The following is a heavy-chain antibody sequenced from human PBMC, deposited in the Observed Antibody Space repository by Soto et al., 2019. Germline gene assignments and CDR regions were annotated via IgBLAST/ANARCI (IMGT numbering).Heavy chain of an antibody. V-gene: IGHV3-30-3*01. CDR1: GFTFSSYA. D-gene: IGHD3-10*01. Sequence: GGSLRLSCAASGFTFSSYAMHWVRQAPGKGLEWVAVISYDGSNKYYADSVKGRFTISRDNSKNTLYLQMNSLRAEDTAVYYCARGGGAPGYYYYGMDVWGQGTTVTVSS. J-gene: IGHJ6*02. CDR2: ISYDGSNK. CDR3: ARGGGAPGYYYYGMDV.